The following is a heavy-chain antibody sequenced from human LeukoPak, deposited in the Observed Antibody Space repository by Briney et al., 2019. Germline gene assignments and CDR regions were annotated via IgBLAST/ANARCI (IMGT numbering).Heavy chain of an antibody. D-gene: IGHD5-18*01. J-gene: IGHJ2*01. CDR3: AGHTSMVTSWCFDL. V-gene: IGHV4-59*08. Sequence: SETLSLTCTVSGGSISGYYWSWIRQPPGKGLEWIGHISYSGSTNYNPSLKSRVTISVDTSKNQFSLKLSSVTAADTAVYYCAGHTSMVTSWCFDLWGRGTLLTVSS. CDR1: GGSISGYY. CDR2: ISYSGST.